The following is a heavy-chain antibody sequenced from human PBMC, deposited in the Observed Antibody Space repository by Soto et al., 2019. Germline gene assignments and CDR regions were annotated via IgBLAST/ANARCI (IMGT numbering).Heavy chain of an antibody. CDR3: AREGDYGDYASDGMDV. CDR2: INPNSGGT. D-gene: IGHD4-17*01. J-gene: IGHJ6*02. V-gene: IGHV1-2*04. Sequence: GASVKVSCKSSGYTFTGYYMHWVRQAPGQGLEWMGWINPNSGGTNYAQKFQGWLTMTRDTSISTAYMELSRLRSDDTAVYYCAREGDYGDYASDGMDVWGQGTTVTVSS. CDR1: GYTFTGYY.